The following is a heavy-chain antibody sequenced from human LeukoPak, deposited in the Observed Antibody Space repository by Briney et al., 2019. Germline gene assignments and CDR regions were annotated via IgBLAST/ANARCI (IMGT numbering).Heavy chain of an antibody. CDR2: INQEGSEK. V-gene: IGHV3-7*03. J-gene: IGHJ4*02. D-gene: IGHD2-15*01. Sequence: GGSLRLSCAASGFTSSNYWMTWVRQAPGKGLQWVANINQEGSEKYYVDSVKGRFTISRDNAKNSLYLQMNSLRVEDRAVYYCARVGKSEDNFDYWGQGTLVTVSS. CDR1: GFTSSNYW. CDR3: ARVGKSEDNFDY.